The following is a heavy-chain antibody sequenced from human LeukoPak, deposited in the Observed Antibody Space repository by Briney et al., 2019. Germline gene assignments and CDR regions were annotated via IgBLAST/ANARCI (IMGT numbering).Heavy chain of an antibody. D-gene: IGHD3-3*01. V-gene: IGHV4-38-2*01. Sequence: SETLSLTCAVSGYSISSSYYWGWIRQPPGQGLEWIGTVSHSGTTFYNSSLQTRVTISLDTPRNRFSLNLTSVTAADTAIYYCASFFGVIDDPLDYWGHGTLVTVSA. CDR1: GYSISSSYY. J-gene: IGHJ4*01. CDR2: VSHSGTT. CDR3: ASFFGVIDDPLDY.